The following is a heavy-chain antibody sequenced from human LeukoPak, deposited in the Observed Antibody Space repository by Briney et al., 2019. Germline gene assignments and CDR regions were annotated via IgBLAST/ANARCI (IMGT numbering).Heavy chain of an antibody. CDR2: INPKSGAT. Sequence: ASVKVSCKASGYTFTGYYMHWLRQAPGQGLEWMGRINPKSGATIYAQRFQGRVTMTRDTSISTAYMELNSLGPDDTAVYYCARPLGVMADYYYGLDVWGPGTTVTVSS. D-gene: IGHD2-8*01. CDR1: GYTFTGYY. J-gene: IGHJ6*02. CDR3: ARPLGVMADYYYGLDV. V-gene: IGHV1-2*02.